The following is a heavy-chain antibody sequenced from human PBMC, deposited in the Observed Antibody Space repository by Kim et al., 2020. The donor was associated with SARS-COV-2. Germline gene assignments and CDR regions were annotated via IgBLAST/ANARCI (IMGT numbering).Heavy chain of an antibody. Sequence: GGSLRLSCAASGFTFTTYNMNWVRQAPGKGLEWISYISVTDAIYYADSVKGRFTISRDYAKNSLDLQMNSLRDEDTAVYYCARDWNWGIDVWGQGTLVPVSS. V-gene: IGHV3-48*02. J-gene: IGHJ4*02. CDR3: ARDWNWGIDV. D-gene: IGHD7-27*01. CDR1: GFTFTTYN. CDR2: ISVTDAI.